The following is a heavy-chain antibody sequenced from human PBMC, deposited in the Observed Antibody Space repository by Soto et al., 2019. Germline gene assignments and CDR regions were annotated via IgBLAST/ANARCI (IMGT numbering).Heavy chain of an antibody. J-gene: IGHJ4*02. Sequence: QVQLQQWGAGLLKPSETLSLTCAVYGGSFSGYYWSWIRQPPGKGLEWIGEINHSGSTNYNPSLNSRGTITVDTSKNQSALKLSSVTAADTAVYYCARGPPLLLWFGELPFDYWGQGTLVTVSS. D-gene: IGHD3-10*01. CDR1: GGSFSGYY. V-gene: IGHV4-34*01. CDR3: ARGPPLLLWFGELPFDY. CDR2: INHSGST.